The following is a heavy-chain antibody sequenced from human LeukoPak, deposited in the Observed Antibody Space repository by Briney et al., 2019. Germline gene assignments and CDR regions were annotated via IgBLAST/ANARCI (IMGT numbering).Heavy chain of an antibody. J-gene: IGHJ4*02. D-gene: IGHD6-13*01. CDR2: INHSGST. Sequence: SETLSLTCAVYGESFSGYYWSWIRQPPGKGLEWIGEINHSGSTNYNPSLKSRVTISVDTSKNQFSLKLSSVTAADTAVYYCASREPGIAAAGTFDYWGQGTLVTVSS. CDR1: GESFSGYY. V-gene: IGHV4-34*01. CDR3: ASREPGIAAAGTFDY.